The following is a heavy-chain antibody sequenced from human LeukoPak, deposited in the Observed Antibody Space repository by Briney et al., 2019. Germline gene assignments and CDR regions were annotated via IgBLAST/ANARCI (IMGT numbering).Heavy chain of an antibody. CDR2: LSGSGITT. V-gene: IGHV3-23*01. D-gene: IGHD6-19*01. Sequence: GGSLRLTCAASGFTFSNSAMSWVRQAPGKGLEWVSTLSGSGITTYYADSVKGRFTISRDNSKSTLYLQMNSLRAEDTAVYYCAKGIYSSGWSYFDYWGHGTLVTVSS. CDR3: AKGIYSSGWSYFDY. CDR1: GFTFSNSA. J-gene: IGHJ4*01.